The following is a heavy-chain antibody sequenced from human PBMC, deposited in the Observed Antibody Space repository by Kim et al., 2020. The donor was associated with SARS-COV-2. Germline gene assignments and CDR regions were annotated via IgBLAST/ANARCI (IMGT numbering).Heavy chain of an antibody. V-gene: IGHV4-31*02. CDR3: ARIVVPAAISYGMDV. D-gene: IGHD2-2*01. J-gene: IGHJ6*02. Sequence: PSLKSRVTISVDTSKNQFTLELSSVTAADTAVYYCARIVVPAAISYGMDVWGQGTTVTVSS.